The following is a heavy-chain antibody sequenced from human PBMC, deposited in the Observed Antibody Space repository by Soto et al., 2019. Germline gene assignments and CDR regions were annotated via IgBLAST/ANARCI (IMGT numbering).Heavy chain of an antibody. CDR1: GGTFSSYA. CDR2: IIPIFGTA. CDR3: ARRGYDSRGYYYNVY. V-gene: IGHV1-69*01. Sequence: QVQLVQSGAEVKKPGSSVKVSCKASGGTFSSYAISWVRQAPGQGLEWMGGIIPIFGTANYAQKFQGRVTITADESRRTAYVELSGLRLEDTAVYYCARRGYDSRGYYYNVYWGQGTLVTVSS. J-gene: IGHJ4*02. D-gene: IGHD3-22*01.